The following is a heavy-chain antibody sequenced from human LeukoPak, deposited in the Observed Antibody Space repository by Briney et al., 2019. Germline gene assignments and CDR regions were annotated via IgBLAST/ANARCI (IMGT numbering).Heavy chain of an antibody. J-gene: IGHJ6*02. CDR1: GGSISSYY. V-gene: IGHV4-59*12. Sequence: ASETLSLTCTVSGGSISSYYWSWIRQPPGKGLEWIGYIYYSGSTNYNPSLKSRVTISVDTSKNQFSLKLSSVTAADTAVYYCARGRSMDVWGQGTTVTVSS. CDR3: ARGRSMDV. CDR2: IYYSGST.